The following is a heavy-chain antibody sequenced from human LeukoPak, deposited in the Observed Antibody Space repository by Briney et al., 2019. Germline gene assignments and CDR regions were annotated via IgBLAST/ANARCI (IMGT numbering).Heavy chain of an antibody. Sequence: PGGSLRLSCAASEFTFSSYTMNWVRQAPGKGLEWVSSISYSGSYIYYADSVKGRFTISRDNAENSLYLQMSSLRAEDTAVYYCERGAYGDGYYFDSWGQGTLVTVSS. D-gene: IGHD4-17*01. V-gene: IGHV3-21*01. CDR3: ERGAYGDGYYFDS. CDR2: ISYSGSYI. CDR1: EFTFSSYT. J-gene: IGHJ4*02.